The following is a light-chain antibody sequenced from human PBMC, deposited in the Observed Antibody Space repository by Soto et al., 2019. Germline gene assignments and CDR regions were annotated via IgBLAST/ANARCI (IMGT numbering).Light chain of an antibody. Sequence: EIVMTQSPATLYVSPGERATLSCRASQSVSSNLAWYQQKPGQAPRLLIYGASTRATGIPARFSGSGSGTEFTLTLSRLQSEDFAVYYCQQSNNWPPWTFGQGTKVEIK. J-gene: IGKJ1*01. CDR3: QQSNNWPPWT. V-gene: IGKV3-15*01. CDR1: QSVSSN. CDR2: GAS.